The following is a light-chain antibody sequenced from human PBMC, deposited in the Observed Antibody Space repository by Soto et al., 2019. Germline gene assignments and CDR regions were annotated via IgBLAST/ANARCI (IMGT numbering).Light chain of an antibody. CDR1: QSISYY. CDR3: QQGYSTPLT. V-gene: IGKV1-39*01. Sequence: DIQITQSPSSLSASVGDRGTITCRASQSISYYLHWYQQKPGKAPKLLIYAASNLQSGVPSRFSASGSGTDFTLTLNSLQPEDFATYYCQQGYSTPLTFGQGTKVDIK. CDR2: AAS. J-gene: IGKJ1*01.